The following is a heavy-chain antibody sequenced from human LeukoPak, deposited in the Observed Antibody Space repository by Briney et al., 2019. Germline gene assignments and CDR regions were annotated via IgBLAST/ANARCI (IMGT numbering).Heavy chain of an antibody. V-gene: IGHV1-69*06. CDR1: GGTFSSCA. Sequence: ASVKVSCKASGGTFSSCAISWVRQAPGQGLEWMGGIIPIFGTANYAQKFQGRVTITADKSTSTAYMELSSLRSEDTAVYYCARGGLWVTMVRGAPYGMDVWGKGTTVTVSS. CDR3: ARGGLWVTMVRGAPYGMDV. J-gene: IGHJ6*04. D-gene: IGHD3-10*01. CDR2: IIPIFGTA.